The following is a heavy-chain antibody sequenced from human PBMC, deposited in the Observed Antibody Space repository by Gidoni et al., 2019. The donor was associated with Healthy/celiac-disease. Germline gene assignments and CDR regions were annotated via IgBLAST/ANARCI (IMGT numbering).Heavy chain of an antibody. CDR3: ARELAGDDAFDI. V-gene: IGHV1-69*04. J-gene: IGHJ3*02. CDR2: IIPILGIA. CDR1: GGTLSSYA. D-gene: IGHD3-16*01. Sequence: QVQLVQSGAEVKKPGSSVKVSCKAAGGTLSSYAIRWVRQAPGQGLEWKGRIIPILGIANYAQKFQGRVTITADKSTSTAYMELSSLRSEDTAVYYCARELAGDDAFDIWGQGTMVTVSS.